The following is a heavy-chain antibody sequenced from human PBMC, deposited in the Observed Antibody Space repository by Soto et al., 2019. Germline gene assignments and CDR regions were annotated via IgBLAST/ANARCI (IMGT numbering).Heavy chain of an antibody. V-gene: IGHV1-69*08. CDR3: AKEGGRGDDYYDYDMDV. J-gene: IGHJ6*02. D-gene: IGHD1-26*01. Sequence: QVQLVQSGAEVKKPGSSVKVSCKASGGTFSSHTINWVRQAPGQGLEWMGRIIPILGITNYAQRFQGRVTIIADKFTSTAYMELSSLRSEDTAVYYCAKEGGRGDDYYDYDMDVWGQGTTVTVSS. CDR1: GGTFSSHT. CDR2: IIPILGIT.